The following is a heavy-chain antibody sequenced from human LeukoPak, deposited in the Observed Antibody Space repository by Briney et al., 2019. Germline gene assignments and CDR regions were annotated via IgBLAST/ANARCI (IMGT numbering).Heavy chain of an antibody. CDR2: ISHDGSNH. CDR1: GFTFSSYN. D-gene: IGHD3-22*01. J-gene: IGHJ4*02. V-gene: IGHV3-30*18. Sequence: PGGSLRLSCAASGFTFSSYNIHWVRQTPGKGLEWVAVISHDGSNHYYTDSVKGRFTISRDNSKNTLYLQMSSLRAEDTAVYYCAKEKGNYESTGLRLFDFWGQGTLVTVSS. CDR3: AKEKGNYESTGLRLFDF.